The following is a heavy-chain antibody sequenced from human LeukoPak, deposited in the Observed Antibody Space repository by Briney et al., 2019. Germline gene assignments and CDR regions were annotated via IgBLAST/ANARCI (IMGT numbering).Heavy chain of an antibody. CDR3: ARRAGGYSHPYDY. CDR2: INRDGSST. CDR1: GIIFSNYW. J-gene: IGHJ4*02. V-gene: IGHV3-74*01. Sequence: GGSLRLSCAASGIIFSNYWMHWVRQAPGKGLVWVSRINRDGSSTSYADSVKGRFTISRDNSKNTLYLQMNSLRAEDTAVYYCARRAGGYSHPYDYWGQGTLVTVSS. D-gene: IGHD4-23*01.